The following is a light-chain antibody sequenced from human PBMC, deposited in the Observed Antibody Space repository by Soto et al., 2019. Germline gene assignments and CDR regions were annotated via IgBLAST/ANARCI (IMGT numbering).Light chain of an antibody. CDR2: DVS. V-gene: IGLV2-14*01. CDR1: SSDVGAYNY. Sequence: QSALTQPASVSGSPGQSITISCTGTSSDVGAYNYVSWYQQHPGKAPKLMIYDVSNRPSGVSNLFSGSKSGNTASLTISGLQPEDEADYYCSSYTSYNTLVLFGGGTKVTVL. CDR3: SSYTSYNTLVL. J-gene: IGLJ2*01.